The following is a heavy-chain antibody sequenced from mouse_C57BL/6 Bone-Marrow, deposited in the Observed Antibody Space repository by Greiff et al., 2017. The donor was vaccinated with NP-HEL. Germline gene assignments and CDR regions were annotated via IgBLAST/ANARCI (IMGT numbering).Heavy chain of an antibody. CDR2: INPNYGTT. D-gene: IGHD4-1*01. V-gene: IGHV1-39*01. CDR1: GYSFTDYN. Sequence: EVKLMESGPELVKPGASVKISCKASGYSFTDYNMNWVKQSNGKSLEWIGVINPNYGTTSYNQKFKGKATLTVDQSSSTAYMQLNSLTSEDSAVYYCAKNPLTGGAFAYWGQGTLVTVSA. J-gene: IGHJ3*01. CDR3: AKNPLTGGAFAY.